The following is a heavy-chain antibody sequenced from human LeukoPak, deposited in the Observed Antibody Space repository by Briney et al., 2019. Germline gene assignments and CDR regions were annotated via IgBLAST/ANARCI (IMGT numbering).Heavy chain of an antibody. CDR1: GFTFSSYA. V-gene: IGHV3-23*01. J-gene: IGHJ4*02. CDR2: ISGSGGST. D-gene: IGHD3-16*01. CDR3: VRDRLTGYYFDY. Sequence: GGSLRLSCAASGFTFSSYAVSWVRQAPGKGLEWVSVISGSGGSTYYADSVKGRFTISRDNSKNTLYLQMNSLRAEDTAVYYCVRDRLTGYYFDYWGQGTLVTVSS.